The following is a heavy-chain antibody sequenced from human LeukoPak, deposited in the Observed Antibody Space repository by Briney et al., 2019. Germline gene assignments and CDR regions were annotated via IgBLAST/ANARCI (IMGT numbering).Heavy chain of an antibody. J-gene: IGHJ6*03. CDR2: TYYRSKWYD. D-gene: IGHD6-19*01. CDR3: ARDTVVAGVYYYIDV. Sequence: SQTLSLTCAISGDSVSSNSAAWNWIRQSPSRGLEWLRRTYYRSKWYDDYAVCVKSRITINPDTPKNHFSLQLNTVTPEDTAVYYCARDTVVAGVYYYIDVWGKGTTVTVSS. V-gene: IGHV6-1*01. CDR1: GDSVSSNSAA.